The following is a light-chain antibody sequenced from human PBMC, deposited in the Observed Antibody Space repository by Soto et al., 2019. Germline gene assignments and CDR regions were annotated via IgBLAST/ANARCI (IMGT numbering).Light chain of an antibody. CDR2: EVT. CDR3: SSYAGSNNHVV. J-gene: IGLJ2*01. V-gene: IGLV2-8*01. CDR1: SSDVGGYNY. Sequence: QSALTQPPSASGSPGQSVTLSCTGTSSDVGGYNYVSWYQQHPGKAPKLMIYEVTKRPSGVPDRFSGSKSGNTASLTVSGLQAEDEAEYYCSSYAGSNNHVVFGGGTQLTVL.